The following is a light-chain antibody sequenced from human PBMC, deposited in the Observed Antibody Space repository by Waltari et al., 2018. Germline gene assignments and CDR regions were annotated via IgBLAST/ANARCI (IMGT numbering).Light chain of an antibody. V-gene: IGLV3-1*01. J-gene: IGLJ1*01. Sequence: SYELTQPPSVSVSPGQTASISCSGDRLGEKFATWYQQKPGQSPVLVIYQDTKRTSGIPERFSGSNSGNTATLTISGTQALDEADYYCQTWDTSNEAIFGPGTKVTVL. CDR1: RLGEKF. CDR3: QTWDTSNEAI. CDR2: QDT.